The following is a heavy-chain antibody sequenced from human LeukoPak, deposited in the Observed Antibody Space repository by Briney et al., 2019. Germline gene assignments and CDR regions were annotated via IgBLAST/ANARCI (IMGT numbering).Heavy chain of an antibody. CDR3: ARVGDSGYGKFDP. D-gene: IGHD5-12*01. V-gene: IGHV4-31*03. J-gene: IGHJ5*02. CDR1: NGSITSGDDY. CDR2: IYYSGSA. Sequence: SETLSLTCTVSNGSITSGDDYWSWIRQLPGKGLEWIGYIYYSGSAYYNPSLKSRFAMSVDTCKNQFSLKLTSVTAADTAVYYCARVGDSGYGKFDPWGQGTLVTVSS.